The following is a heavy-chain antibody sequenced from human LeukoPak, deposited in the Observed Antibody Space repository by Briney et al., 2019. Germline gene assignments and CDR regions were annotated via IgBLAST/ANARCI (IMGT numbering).Heavy chain of an antibody. J-gene: IGHJ1*01. CDR2: IIPIFGTA. V-gene: IGHV1-69*01. CDR3: ARYDSSGYYYVGEYFQH. CDR1: GGTFSSYA. D-gene: IGHD3-22*01. Sequence: GSSVKVSCKASGGTFSSYAISWVCQAPGQGLEWMGGIIPIFGTANYAQKFQGRVTITADESTSTAYMELSSLRSEDTAVYYCARYDSSGYYYVGEYFQHWGQGTLVTVSS.